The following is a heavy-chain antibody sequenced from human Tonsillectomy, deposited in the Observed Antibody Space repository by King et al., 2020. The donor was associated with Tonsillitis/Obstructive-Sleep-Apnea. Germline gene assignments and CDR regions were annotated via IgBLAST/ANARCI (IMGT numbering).Heavy chain of an antibody. CDR3: ASPKYYYDSDGYYFDY. D-gene: IGHD3-22*01. Sequence: VQLVESGGGLVKPGGSLRLSCAASGFTFSDFYMSWIRQAPGKGLEWVSYISSSGSTIYYADSVKGRFTISRDNAKNSLYLKMNSLRAEDTAVYYCASPKYYYDSDGYYFDYWGQGTLVTVSS. CDR1: GFTFSDFY. J-gene: IGHJ4*02. V-gene: IGHV3-11*01. CDR2: ISSSGSTI.